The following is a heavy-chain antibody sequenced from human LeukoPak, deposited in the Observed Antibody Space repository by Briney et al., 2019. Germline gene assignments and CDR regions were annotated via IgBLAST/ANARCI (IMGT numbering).Heavy chain of an antibody. CDR3: ARVGTYALKD. V-gene: IGHV4-4*07. D-gene: IGHD7-27*01. Sequence: SETLSLTCTVSGGSISNYYWSWIRQPAGKGLEWIGRFYNSGSTNCNPSLKSRVTMSVDTSKNQFSLRLSSVTAADTAVYYCARVGTYALKDWGQGTLVTVSS. CDR2: FYNSGST. CDR1: GGSISNYY. J-gene: IGHJ4*02.